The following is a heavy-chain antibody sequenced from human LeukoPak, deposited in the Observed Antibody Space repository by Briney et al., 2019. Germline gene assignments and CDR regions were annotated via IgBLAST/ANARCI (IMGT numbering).Heavy chain of an antibody. CDR2: IYTSGST. CDR3: ARDLWIAAAGGWFDP. J-gene: IGHJ5*02. D-gene: IGHD6-13*01. V-gene: IGHV4-4*07. Sequence: SETLSLTCTVSGGSISSYYWSWIRQPAGKGLEWIGRIYTSGSTNYNPSLKSRVTMSVDTSKNQFSLKLSSVTAADTAVYYCARDLWIAAAGGWFDPWGQGTLVTVSS. CDR1: GGSISSYY.